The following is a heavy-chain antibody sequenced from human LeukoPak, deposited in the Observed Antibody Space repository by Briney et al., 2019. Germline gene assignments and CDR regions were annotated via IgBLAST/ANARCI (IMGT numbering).Heavy chain of an antibody. D-gene: IGHD3-10*01. Sequence: PSETLSLTCTVSGGSINSYYWSWIRQPPGKGLEWLGYVYFTGYTTYKPSLKGRLTISMDTSKNQFSLKLSSVTAADTAVYYCAREADYYGSGSYDRPLDYWGQGTLVTVSS. V-gene: IGHV4-59*01. J-gene: IGHJ4*02. CDR2: VYFTGYT. CDR3: AREADYYGSGSYDRPLDY. CDR1: GGSINSYY.